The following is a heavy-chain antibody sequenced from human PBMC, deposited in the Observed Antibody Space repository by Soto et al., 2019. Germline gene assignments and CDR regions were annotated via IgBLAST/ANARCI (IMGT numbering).Heavy chain of an antibody. CDR3: ASSIAAAGDPFDY. V-gene: IGHV3-30-3*01. J-gene: IGHJ4*02. D-gene: IGHD6-13*01. CDR2: ISYDGSNK. CDR1: GFTFSSYA. Sequence: PGGSLRLSCAASGFTFSSYAMHWVRQAPGKGLEWVAVISYDGSNKYYADSVKGRFTISRDNSKNTLYLQMNSLRAEDTAVYYCASSIAAAGDPFDYWGQGTLVTVSS.